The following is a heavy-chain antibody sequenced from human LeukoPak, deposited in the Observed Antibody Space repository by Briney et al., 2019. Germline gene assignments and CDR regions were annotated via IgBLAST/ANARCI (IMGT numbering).Heavy chain of an antibody. CDR3: AREGGGYRFDY. CDR1: PSSLSVYY. Sequence: PSETLSLTCFVSPSSLSVYYWSWIRQSPGTGREWIAYIFETGYTKYNPPLRARATIPIHTSKRQFSLNLSSVTAADTAVYCCAREGGGYRFDYWGQGTLVTVSS. V-gene: IGHV4-59*01. D-gene: IGHD3-16*02. CDR2: IFETGYT. J-gene: IGHJ4*02.